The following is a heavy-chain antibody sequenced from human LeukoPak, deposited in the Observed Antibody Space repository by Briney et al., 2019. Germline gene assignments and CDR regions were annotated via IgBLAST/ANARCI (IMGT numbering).Heavy chain of an antibody. V-gene: IGHV4-34*01. CDR3: ARGYGSGSYYKNYYYYGMDV. CDR2: INHSGST. D-gene: IGHD3-10*01. J-gene: IGHJ6*02. Sequence: SETLSLTCAVYGGSFSGYYWSWIRQPPGKGLEWIGEINHSGSTNYNPSLKSRVTISVDTSKNQFSLKLSSVTAADTAVYYCARGYGSGSYYKNYYYYGMDVWGQGTTVTVSS. CDR1: GGSFSGYY.